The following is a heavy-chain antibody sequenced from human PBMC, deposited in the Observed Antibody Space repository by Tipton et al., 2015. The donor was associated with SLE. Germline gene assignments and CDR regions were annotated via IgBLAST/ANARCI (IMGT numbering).Heavy chain of an antibody. CDR1: GGSINSGDYS. D-gene: IGHD5-12*01. J-gene: IGHJ4*02. CDR3: AREKSGHGYFDS. CDR2: IFHSGNA. Sequence: TLSLTCAVSGGSINSGDYSWSWIRQPPGKGLEWIGYIFHSGNAYYNPSLKSRVTISVDTSKNQFSLRLISVTAADTAVYYCAREKSGHGYFDSWGQGSLVTVSS. V-gene: IGHV4-30-2*01.